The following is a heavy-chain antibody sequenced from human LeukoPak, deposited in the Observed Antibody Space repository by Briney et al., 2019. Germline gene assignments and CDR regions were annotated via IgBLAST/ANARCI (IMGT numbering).Heavy chain of an antibody. CDR1: GFTFSSYA. J-gene: IGHJ4*02. D-gene: IGHD4-17*01. V-gene: IGHV3-23*01. CDR3: AKKFQLTTVSYIDY. Sequence: GGSLRLSCAASGFTFSSYAMSWVRQAPGKGLEWVSAISGSGGSTYYADSVKGRFTISRDNSKNTLYLQMNSLRAEDTAVYYCAKKFQLTTVSYIDYWGQGTLVTVSS. CDR2: ISGSGGST.